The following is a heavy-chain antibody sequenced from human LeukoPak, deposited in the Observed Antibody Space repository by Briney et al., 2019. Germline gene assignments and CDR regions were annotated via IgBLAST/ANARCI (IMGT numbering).Heavy chain of an antibody. CDR1: GGSISSFY. J-gene: IGHJ4*02. CDR3: ARRYCITTTCYFFDY. D-gene: IGHD2-2*01. CDR2: ISYSGNT. Sequence: SETLSLTCTVSGGSISSFYWHWIRQPPGKGLDWIGYISYSGNTDYNPSLKSRVTISVDTSKNQFSLKLSSVTAADTAVYYCARRYCITTTCYFFDYWSQGTLVTVSS. V-gene: IGHV4-59*01.